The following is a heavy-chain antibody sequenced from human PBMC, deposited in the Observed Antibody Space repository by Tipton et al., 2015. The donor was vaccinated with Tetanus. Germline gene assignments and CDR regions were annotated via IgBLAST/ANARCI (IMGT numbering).Heavy chain of an antibody. Sequence: MQLVQSGAEVKKPGESLKISCKGSGYSFTSYWIGWVRQMPGKGLEWMGIIYPGDSDTRYSPPFQGQVTISAAKSISTAYLQWSSRKASDAAMYYCARPRGDYDDYVRNDAQFDIWGQGTMVTVSS. CDR2: IYPGDSDT. J-gene: IGHJ3*02. CDR3: ARPRGDYDDYVRNDAQFDI. V-gene: IGHV5-51*01. CDR1: GYSFTSYW. D-gene: IGHD4-17*01.